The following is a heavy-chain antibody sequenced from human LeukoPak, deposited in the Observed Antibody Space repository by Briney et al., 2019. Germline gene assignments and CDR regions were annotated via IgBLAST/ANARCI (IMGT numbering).Heavy chain of an antibody. Sequence: PVKVSCKASGGTFSSYAISWVRQAPGQGLEWMGGIIPIFGTANYAQKFQGRVTITADESTSTAYMELSSLRSEDTAVYYCARETVVVPAAPWGYFDYWGQGTLVTVSS. J-gene: IGHJ4*02. CDR3: ARETVVVPAAPWGYFDY. CDR1: GGTFSSYA. V-gene: IGHV1-69*01. D-gene: IGHD2-2*01. CDR2: IIPIFGTA.